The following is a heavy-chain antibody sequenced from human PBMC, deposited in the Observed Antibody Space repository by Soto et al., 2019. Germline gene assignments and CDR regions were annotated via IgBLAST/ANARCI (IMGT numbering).Heavy chain of an antibody. CDR1: GYTFTSYG. D-gene: IGHD2-8*01. J-gene: IGHJ4*02. V-gene: IGHV1-18*01. CDR2: VSAYNCDT. Sequence: ASVKVSCKASGYTFTSYGISWVRQAPGQGLEWMGWVSAYNCDTNYAQNFQGRVTMTTDTSTSTAYMDLRSLRSDDTATYYCARDRGYCANGVCFRYDYWGQGTLVTVSS. CDR3: ARDRGYCANGVCFRYDY.